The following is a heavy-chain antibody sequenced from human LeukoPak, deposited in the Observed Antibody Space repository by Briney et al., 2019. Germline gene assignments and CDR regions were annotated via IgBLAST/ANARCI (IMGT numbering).Heavy chain of an antibody. CDR2: IYYSGST. V-gene: IGHV4-59*01. Sequence: SETLSLTCTVSGGSISSYYWGWIRQPPGKGLEWIGYIYYSGSTNYNPSLKSRVTISVDTSKNQFSLKLSSVTAADTAVYYCAREGYFDLLPHAFDIWGQGTMVTVSS. CDR1: GGSISSYY. J-gene: IGHJ3*02. CDR3: AREGYFDLLPHAFDI. D-gene: IGHD3-9*01.